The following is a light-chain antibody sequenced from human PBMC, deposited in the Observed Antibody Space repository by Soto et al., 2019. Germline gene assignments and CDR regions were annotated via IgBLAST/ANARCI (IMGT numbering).Light chain of an antibody. CDR1: SSDVGSYNL. J-gene: IGLJ2*01. CDR2: EGS. Sequence: QSALTQPASVSGSPGQSITISCTGTSSDVGSYNLVSWYQQHTGKAPKLMIYEGSKRPSGVSNRFSGSKSGNTASLTISGLQAEDVADYYCCSYAGSSTYVVFGGGTKLTVL. CDR3: CSYAGSSTYVV. V-gene: IGLV2-23*01.